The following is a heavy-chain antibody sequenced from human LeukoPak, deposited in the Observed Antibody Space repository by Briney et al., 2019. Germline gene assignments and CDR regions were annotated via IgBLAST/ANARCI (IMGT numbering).Heavy chain of an antibody. Sequence: GGSLRLSCAASGFTFSSYSMNWVRQAPGKGLEWVSYISSASNTIYYADSEKGRFTISRDNAKNSLYLQMNSLRAEDTAMYYCARDGWFGDYNWFDPWGQGTLVTVSS. J-gene: IGHJ5*02. D-gene: IGHD3-10*01. CDR3: ARDGWFGDYNWFDP. V-gene: IGHV3-48*01. CDR1: GFTFSSYS. CDR2: ISSASNTI.